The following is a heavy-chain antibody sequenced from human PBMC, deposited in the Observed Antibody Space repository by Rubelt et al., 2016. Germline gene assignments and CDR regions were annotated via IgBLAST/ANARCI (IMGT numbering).Heavy chain of an antibody. CDR1: GGSISSYY. V-gene: IGHV4-59*01. CDR2: IYYSGST. D-gene: IGHD2-2*02. CDR3: ARAGVVPAAIGIDY. J-gene: IGHJ4*02. Sequence: QVQLQESGPGLVKPSETLSLTCTVSGGSISSYYWSWIRQPPGKGLEWIGYIYYSGSTNYNPSLKSRVPISVDTSKNQFSLKLSVVTAADTAVYYCARAGVVPAAIGIDYWGQGTLVTVSS.